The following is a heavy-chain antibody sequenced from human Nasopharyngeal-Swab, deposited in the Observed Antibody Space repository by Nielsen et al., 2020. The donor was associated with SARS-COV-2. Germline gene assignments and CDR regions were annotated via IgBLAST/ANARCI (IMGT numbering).Heavy chain of an antibody. CDR3: ASTPLDSSGYYYAFHY. CDR1: GFTYSRYT. J-gene: IGHJ4*02. CDR2: ISYDGSNK. D-gene: IGHD3-22*01. V-gene: IGHV3-30-3*01. Sequence: GGSLRLSCAPSGFTYSRYTMHWVRQAPGKGLEWVAVISYDGSNKYYADSVKGRFTISRDISKNTLYLQMNSLRAEDTAVFYCASTPLDSSGYYYAFHYWGRGTLVTVSS.